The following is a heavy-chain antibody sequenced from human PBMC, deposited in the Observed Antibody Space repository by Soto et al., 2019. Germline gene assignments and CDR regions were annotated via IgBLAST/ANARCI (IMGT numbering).Heavy chain of an antibody. V-gene: IGHV1-2*02. Sequence: QVQLVQSGAEVKKPGASVKVSCMASGYTFTGYFIHWVREVPGQGLEYMGWINPNTGGTDYAQKFQGRFTMTRDTSISTVFMELMRLTSDVTAVYYCAIVASWAARDWFDPWGQGTLVTVSS. CDR1: GYTFTGYF. D-gene: IGHD2-15*01. CDR2: INPNTGGT. CDR3: AIVASWAARDWFDP. J-gene: IGHJ5*02.